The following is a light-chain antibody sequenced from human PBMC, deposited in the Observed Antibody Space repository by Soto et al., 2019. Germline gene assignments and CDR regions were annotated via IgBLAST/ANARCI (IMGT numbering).Light chain of an antibody. CDR1: TSDVGGYNY. CDR2: EAS. CDR3: LSKTSSISYV. Sequence: QSVLTQPASVSGSPGQSITISCTGTTSDVGGYNYVSWYQQHPGKVPKLLIHEASNRPSGVSNRFSGSKSGNTSSLTFSGLQAEDEADYYCLSKTSSISYVFGTGTKVTVL. V-gene: IGLV2-14*01. J-gene: IGLJ1*01.